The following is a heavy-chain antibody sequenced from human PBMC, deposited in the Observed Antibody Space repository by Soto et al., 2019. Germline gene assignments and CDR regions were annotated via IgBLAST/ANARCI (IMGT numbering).Heavy chain of an antibody. V-gene: IGHV3-23*01. CDR2: ISGSGGST. D-gene: IGHD2-15*01. J-gene: IGHJ5*02. CDR3: AKAPDCSGGSCYRNWFDP. CDR1: GFTFSSYA. Sequence: EVQLLESGGGLVQPGGSLRLSCAASGFTFSSYAMSWVRQAPGKGLEWVSAISGSGGSTYYADSVKGRFTISRDNSKNTLYLHMNSLRAEDTAVYYCAKAPDCSGGSCYRNWFDPWGQGTLVTVSS.